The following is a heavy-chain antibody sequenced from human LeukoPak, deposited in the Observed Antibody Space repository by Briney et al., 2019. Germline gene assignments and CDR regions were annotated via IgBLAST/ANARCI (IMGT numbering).Heavy chain of an antibody. CDR2: ISPDGETT. Sequence: GGSLRLSCEASGFTFSSISMNWVRQAPGKGPEWVSSISPDGETTYHADSVKGRFSTSRDNAKSSLFLKMNSMRAEATAVYYCTRDLPVPSLVRGIIIYGLIDYWGQGTLVTVSS. D-gene: IGHD3-10*01. CDR1: GFTFSSIS. J-gene: IGHJ4*02. CDR3: TRDLPVPSLVRGIIIYGLIDY. V-gene: IGHV3-21*06.